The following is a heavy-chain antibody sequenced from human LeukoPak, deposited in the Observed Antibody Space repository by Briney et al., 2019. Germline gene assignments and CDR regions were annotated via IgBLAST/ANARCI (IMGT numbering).Heavy chain of an antibody. CDR2: IYHIGST. CDR3: ARVNRGATDY. J-gene: IGHJ4*02. CDR1: GDSVSSGAYS. Sequence: SETLSLTCAVTGDSVSSGAYSWSWIRQPPGKGLQWIGYIYHIGSTYYNPSLSSRVTISVDRSKNQFSLKMTSVTVADTAVYFCARVNRGATDYWGQGTLVTVSA. V-gene: IGHV4-30-2*01. D-gene: IGHD5-12*01.